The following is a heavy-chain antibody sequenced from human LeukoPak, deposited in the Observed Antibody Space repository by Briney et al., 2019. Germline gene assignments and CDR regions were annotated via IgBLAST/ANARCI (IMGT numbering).Heavy chain of an antibody. CDR2: IKKDGSEK. CDR3: ARADYGDPYWYFDL. CDR1: GFTFSSYW. Sequence: GGSLRLSCAASGFTFSSYWMSWVRQAPGKGLEWVANIKKDGSEKYYVDSVKGRFTISRDNAKKSLYLQMNSLRAEDTAVYYCARADYGDPYWYFDLWGRGTLVTVSS. J-gene: IGHJ2*01. V-gene: IGHV3-7*01. D-gene: IGHD4-17*01.